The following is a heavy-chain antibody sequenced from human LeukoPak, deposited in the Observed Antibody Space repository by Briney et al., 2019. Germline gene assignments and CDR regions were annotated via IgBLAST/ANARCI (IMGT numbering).Heavy chain of an antibody. D-gene: IGHD3-22*01. CDR2: ISSSGSAI. V-gene: IGHV3-11*01. Sequence: PGGSLSLSCAPSGFSFSDFSMSWVRQAPGKGLQWVSYISSSGSAIYSADSLKGRFTISRDNTKNSLYLQVNSLRDEDTAVYYCARARYYYDSSGSYYPDFDLWGQGTLVTVSS. J-gene: IGHJ4*02. CDR1: GFSFSDFS. CDR3: ARARYYYDSSGSYYPDFDL.